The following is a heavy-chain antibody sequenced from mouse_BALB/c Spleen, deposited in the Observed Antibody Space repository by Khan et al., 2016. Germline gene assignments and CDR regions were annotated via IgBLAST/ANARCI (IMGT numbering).Heavy chain of an antibody. CDR3: ARWGYYGSSYVSYFDY. CDR2: ISYSGST. Sequence: EVQLQESGPGLVKPSQSLSLTCTVTGYSITSDYAWNWIRQFPGNKLEWTGYISYSGSTSYNPSLKSRISITRDTSKNQFFLQLNSVTTEDTATYYCARWGYYGSSYVSYFDYWGQGTTLTVSS. CDR1: GYSITSDYA. V-gene: IGHV3-2*02. D-gene: IGHD1-1*01. J-gene: IGHJ2*01.